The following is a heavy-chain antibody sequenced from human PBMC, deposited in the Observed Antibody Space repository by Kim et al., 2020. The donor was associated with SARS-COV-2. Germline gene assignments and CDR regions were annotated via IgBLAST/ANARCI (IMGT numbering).Heavy chain of an antibody. CDR2: ISSSSSYI. D-gene: IGHD1-26*01. Sequence: GGSLRLSCAASGFTFSSYSMNWVRQAPGKGLEWVSSISSSSSYIYYADSVKGRFTISRDNAKNSLYLQMNSLRAEDTAVYYCARDRHELLDAFDIWGQGTMVTVSS. CDR3: ARDRHELLDAFDI. J-gene: IGHJ3*02. CDR1: GFTFSSYS. V-gene: IGHV3-21*01.